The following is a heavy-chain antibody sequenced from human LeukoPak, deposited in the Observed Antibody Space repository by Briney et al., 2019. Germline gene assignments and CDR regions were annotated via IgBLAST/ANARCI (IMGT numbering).Heavy chain of an antibody. D-gene: IGHD2-8*01. J-gene: IGHJ4*02. Sequence: SETLSLTCTVSGGSVTSYYWSWIRQPPGKGLEWIGYIYYTGSTNYNPSLKSRVTISVDTSKNQFSLKLSSVTAADTAMYYCARHLGGVDYYWGQGALVTVSS. V-gene: IGHV4-59*08. CDR1: GGSVTSYY. CDR2: IYYTGST. CDR3: ARHLGGVDYY.